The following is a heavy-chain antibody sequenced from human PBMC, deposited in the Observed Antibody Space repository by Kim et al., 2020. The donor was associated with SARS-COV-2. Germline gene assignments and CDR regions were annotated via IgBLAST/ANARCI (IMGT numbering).Heavy chain of an antibody. CDR2: IKQDGSEK. V-gene: IGHV3-7*03. CDR1: GFTFSSYW. CDR3: ARDGGREGTDAFDY. D-gene: IGHD3-16*01. Sequence: GGSLRLSCAASGFTFSSYWMSWVRQAPGKGLEWVANIKQDGSEKYYVDSVKGRFTISRDNAKNSLYLQMNSLRAEDTAVYYCARDGGREGTDAFDYWGQGTLVTVSS. J-gene: IGHJ4*02.